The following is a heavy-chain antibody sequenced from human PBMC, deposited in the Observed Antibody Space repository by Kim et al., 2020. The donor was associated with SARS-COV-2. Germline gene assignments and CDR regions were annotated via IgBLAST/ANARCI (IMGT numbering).Heavy chain of an antibody. Sequence: GGSLSLSCAASGFTFSSYAMHWVRQAPGKGLEWVAVISYDGSNKYYADSVKGRFTISRDNSKNTLYLQMNSLRAEDTAVYYCSRGNSGYDWSAFDIWGQG. CDR1: GFTFSSYA. J-gene: IGHJ3*02. CDR3: SRGNSGYDWSAFDI. V-gene: IGHV3-30*04. CDR2: ISYDGSNK. D-gene: IGHD5-12*01.